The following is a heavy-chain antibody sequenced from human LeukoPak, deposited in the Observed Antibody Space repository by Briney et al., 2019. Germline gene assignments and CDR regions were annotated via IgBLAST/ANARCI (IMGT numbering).Heavy chain of an antibody. CDR2: MNPNSGNT. CDR3: SRGFVNFWSGSPFGY. V-gene: IGHV1-8*01. Sequence: ASVKVSCKASGYTFTSYDINWVRQATGQGLEWMGWMNPNSGNTGYAQKFQGRVTMTRNTSISTAYMELSSLRSEDTAVYYRSRGFVNFWSGSPFGYWGQGTVVTVSS. D-gene: IGHD3-3*01. J-gene: IGHJ4*02. CDR1: GYTFTSYD.